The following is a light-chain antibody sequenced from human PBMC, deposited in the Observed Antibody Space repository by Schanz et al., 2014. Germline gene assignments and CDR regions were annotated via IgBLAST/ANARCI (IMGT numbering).Light chain of an antibody. J-gene: IGLJ2*01. Sequence: QSALTQPASVSGSPGQSITISCSGTSSDIGAYDYVSWYQQHPGKVPKLMIYDVSNRPSGVSNRFSGSKSGNTASLTISGLQAEDEADYYCSSYTTSSTLVVFGGGTQLTVL. CDR1: SSDIGAYDY. CDR2: DVS. CDR3: SSYTTSSTLVV. V-gene: IGLV2-14*01.